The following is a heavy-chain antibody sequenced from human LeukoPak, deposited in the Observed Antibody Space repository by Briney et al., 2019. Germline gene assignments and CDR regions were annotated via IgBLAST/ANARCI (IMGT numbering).Heavy chain of an antibody. CDR2: IWYDGSDK. D-gene: IGHD3-9*01. Sequence: PGGSLRLSCAASGFTFSTYGMHWVRQAPGKGLEWVALIWYDGSDKYYADSVKGRFTISRDNSKNTLYLQMNSLRAEDTALYYCARDDYDILTGYPAPLGYWGQGTLVTVSS. CDR3: ARDDYDILTGYPAPLGY. J-gene: IGHJ4*02. V-gene: IGHV3-33*01. CDR1: GFTFSTYG.